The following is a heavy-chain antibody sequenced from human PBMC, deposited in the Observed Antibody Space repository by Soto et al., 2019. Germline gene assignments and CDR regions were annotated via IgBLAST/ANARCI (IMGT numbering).Heavy chain of an antibody. D-gene: IGHD6-6*01. J-gene: IGHJ4*02. V-gene: IGHV3-72*01. Sequence: EVQLVESGGGLVQPGGSLRLSCAASGITLSDHFMDWVRQAPGKGLEWVGRTRNKANGYTTEYAASVQGRFTVSRDESNNFLYLQMSSLKTEDTAVYYCVATRPSYHFNYWGQGTLVTVSS. CDR2: TRNKANGYTT. CDR3: VATRPSYHFNY. CDR1: GITLSDHF.